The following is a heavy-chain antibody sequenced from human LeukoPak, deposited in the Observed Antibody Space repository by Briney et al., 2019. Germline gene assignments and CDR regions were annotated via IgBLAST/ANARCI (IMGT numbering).Heavy chain of an antibody. CDR2: ITSSSSTI. CDR3: AKDRAIAAAGMSDFDY. D-gene: IGHD6-13*01. J-gene: IGHJ4*02. CDR1: GFTFSSYS. V-gene: IGHV3-48*04. Sequence: GGSLRLSCAASGFTFSSYSMNWVRQAPGKGLEWVSYITSSSSTIYYADSVKGRFTISRDNAKNSLYLQMNSLRTEDTALYYCAKDRAIAAAGMSDFDYWGQGTLVTVSS.